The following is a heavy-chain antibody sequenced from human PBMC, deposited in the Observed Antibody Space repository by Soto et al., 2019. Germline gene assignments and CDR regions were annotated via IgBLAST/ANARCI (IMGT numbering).Heavy chain of an antibody. Sequence: QVQLVQSGAEVKKPGASVKVSCKASGYTFTSYYMHWVRQAPGQGLEWMGIINPSGGSTSYAQKFPGRVTMTRDTSTSTVYMERSSLRSEDTAVYYCARDRGKSILSLGMVYWGQGTLVTVSS. CDR2: INPSGGST. V-gene: IGHV1-46*03. CDR1: GYTFTSYY. CDR3: ARDRGKSILSLGMVY. D-gene: IGHD3-10*01. J-gene: IGHJ4*02.